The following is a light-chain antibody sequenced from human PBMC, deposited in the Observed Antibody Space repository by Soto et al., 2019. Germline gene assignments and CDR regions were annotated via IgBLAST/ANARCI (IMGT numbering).Light chain of an antibody. V-gene: IGKV3-15*01. CDR3: QQYNNWPPWT. CDR2: GAS. Sequence: ERVMTQSPATPSVSPGERATLSCRASQSVGSDLAWYQHTPGQPPRLLIYGASTRATGIPGRFSGSGSGTEFTLTISSLQSEDFAVYFCQQYNNWPPWTFGQGTKVDIK. CDR1: QSVGSD. J-gene: IGKJ1*01.